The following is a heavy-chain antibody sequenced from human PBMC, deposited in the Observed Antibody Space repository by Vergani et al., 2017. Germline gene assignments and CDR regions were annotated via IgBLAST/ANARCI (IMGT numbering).Heavy chain of an antibody. CDR2: ISSSSSYI. CDR1: GFTFSSYS. Sequence: EVQLVESGGGLVKPGGSLRLSCAASGFTFSSYSMNWVRQAPGKGLEWVSSISSSSSYIYYADSVKGRFTISRDNAKNSLYLQMNSLRAEDTAVYYCARAFIVGATNYYYDYMDGGGKGTTVTVSS. J-gene: IGHJ6*03. CDR3: ARAFIVGATNYYYDYMDG. V-gene: IGHV3-21*01. D-gene: IGHD1-26*01.